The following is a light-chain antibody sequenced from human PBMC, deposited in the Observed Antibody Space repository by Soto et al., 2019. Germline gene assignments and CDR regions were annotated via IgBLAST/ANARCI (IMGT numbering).Light chain of an antibody. CDR2: GAS. CDR3: QQYYTSPVT. V-gene: IGKV3-15*01. CDR1: QSVSID. Sequence: EIVMTHSPTTLSVSPGPRSTRSCRASQSVSIDLAWYQQKPGQAPRLLISGASTGATGIPARFRGSGSGTDLTLTINSLQSEDSAVYYCQQYYTSPVTFGGGTKVDI. J-gene: IGKJ4*01.